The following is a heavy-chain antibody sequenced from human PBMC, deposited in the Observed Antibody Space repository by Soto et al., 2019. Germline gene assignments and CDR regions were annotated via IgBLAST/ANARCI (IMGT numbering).Heavy chain of an antibody. V-gene: IGHV4-39*01. CDR3: ARLGDFWSGYPDY. CDR1: GGSISSSSYY. Sequence: SETLSLTCTVSGGSISSSSYYWGWIRQPPGKGLEWIGSIYYSGSTYYNPSLKSRVTISVDTSKNQFSLKLSSVTAADTAVYYCARLGDFWSGYPDYWGQGTRVTVSS. D-gene: IGHD3-3*01. CDR2: IYYSGST. J-gene: IGHJ4*02.